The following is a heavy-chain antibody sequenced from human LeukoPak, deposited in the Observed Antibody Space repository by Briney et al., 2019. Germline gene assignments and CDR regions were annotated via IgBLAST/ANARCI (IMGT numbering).Heavy chain of an antibody. CDR3: ARPRSTESGSYNWFDP. Sequence: SVTVSCKASGGTLSSYPISWIRQAPGQGLELMGRIIPFVGLTNYAPRFQGRVTITADKDTTTAYMELSGLTSEDTAVYYCARPRSTESGSYNWFDPWGQGTLVTVSS. CDR1: GGTLSSYP. D-gene: IGHD1-26*01. J-gene: IGHJ5*02. V-gene: IGHV1-69*02. CDR2: IIPFVGLT.